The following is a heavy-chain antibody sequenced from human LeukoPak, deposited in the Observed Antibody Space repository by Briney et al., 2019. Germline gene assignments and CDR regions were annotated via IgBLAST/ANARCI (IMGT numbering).Heavy chain of an antibody. CDR3: ARDVHGGAFDY. J-gene: IGHJ4*02. Sequence: GGSLRLSCAASGFTFSSNGMNWVRQAPGKGLEWVANINQDGSAQYYVDSVKGRFTFSRDNAMNSLFLQMNSLRAEDTAVHYCARDVHGGAFDYWGRGTLVTVSS. CDR1: GFTFSSNG. V-gene: IGHV3-7*01. CDR2: INQDGSAQ. D-gene: IGHD4-23*01.